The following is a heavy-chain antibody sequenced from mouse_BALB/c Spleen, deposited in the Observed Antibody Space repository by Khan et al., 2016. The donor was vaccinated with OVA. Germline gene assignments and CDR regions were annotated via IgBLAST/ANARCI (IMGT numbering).Heavy chain of an antibody. CDR3: AREGDYYGSPFAY. V-gene: IGHV14-3*02. Sequence: VQLQQPGAELVKPGASVKLSCTASGFNIKDTYMHWVKQRPEQGLEWIGRIDPANGNTKYDPKFQGKATITADTSSNTAYLQLSSLTSEDTAVYYCAREGDYYGSPFAYWGQGTLVTVSA. CDR1: GFNIKDTY. D-gene: IGHD1-1*01. J-gene: IGHJ3*01. CDR2: IDPANGNT.